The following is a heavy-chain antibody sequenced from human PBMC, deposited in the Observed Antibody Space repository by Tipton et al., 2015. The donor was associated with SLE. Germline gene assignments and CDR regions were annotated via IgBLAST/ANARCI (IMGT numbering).Heavy chain of an antibody. D-gene: IGHD3-10*01. V-gene: IGHV4-4*08. Sequence: LRLSCTVSGGSISSYYWSWIRQPPGKGLEWIGYIYTSGSTNYNPSLKSRVTISVDTSKNQFSLKLSSVTAADTAVYYCARDKGSGGPYYFDYWGQGTLVTVSS. CDR3: ARDKGSGGPYYFDY. CDR1: GGSISSYY. CDR2: IYTSGST. J-gene: IGHJ4*02.